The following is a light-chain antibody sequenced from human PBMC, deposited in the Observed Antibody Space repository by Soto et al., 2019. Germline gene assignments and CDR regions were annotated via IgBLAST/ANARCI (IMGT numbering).Light chain of an antibody. Sequence: EIVLTQSPATLSLSPGQRATLYCRASQTVSRSVAWYQQKPGQAPRLLIYDASNRATGIPGRFSGSGSGTDFTLTISRLEPEDFAVYYCQQRSNWPYLTFGGGTKVEVK. CDR1: QTVSRS. CDR3: QQRSNWPYLT. V-gene: IGKV3-11*01. J-gene: IGKJ4*01. CDR2: DAS.